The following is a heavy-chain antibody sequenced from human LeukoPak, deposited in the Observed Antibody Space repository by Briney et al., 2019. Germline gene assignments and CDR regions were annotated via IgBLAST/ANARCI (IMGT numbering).Heavy chain of an antibody. CDR3: ARGGVVPAAWFFDY. CDR1: GGSLSGYH. Sequence: SETLSLTCSVSGGSLSGYHWNWIRQSPGKGLQWIANIYYTGNADYNPSLRSRVTISVDTPKNQISLILNSVTAADTAVYYCARGGVVPAAWFFDYWGQGTLVTVSS. V-gene: IGHV4-59*01. D-gene: IGHD2-2*01. CDR2: IYYTGNA. J-gene: IGHJ4*02.